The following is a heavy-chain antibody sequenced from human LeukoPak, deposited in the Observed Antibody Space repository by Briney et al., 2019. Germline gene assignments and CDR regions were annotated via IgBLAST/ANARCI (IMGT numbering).Heavy chain of an antibody. D-gene: IGHD7-27*01. V-gene: IGHV4-61*01. CDR1: GGSVSSGTYF. J-gene: IGHJ4*02. Sequence: SETLSLTCTVSGGSVSSGTYFWTWVRRPPGKGLEWIGHIHYSVTTNYNPSLKSRVTMSLDTSKNQFSLKLTSVTAADTAIYFCARWGTYWGQGILVTVSS. CDR2: IHYSVTT. CDR3: ARWGTY.